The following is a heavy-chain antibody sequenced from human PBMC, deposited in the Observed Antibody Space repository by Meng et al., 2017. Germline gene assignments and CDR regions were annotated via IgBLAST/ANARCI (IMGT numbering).Heavy chain of an antibody. Sequence: QVYTGQAGAEVKQSWSSVKFSRKAFGGTLRSYAISWVRQDPGQGLEWMGGIIPIFGTANYAQKFQGRVTITTDESTSTAYMELSSLRSEDTAVYYCARGVNYGDDVYWGQGTLVTVSS. CDR2: IIPIFGTA. CDR1: GGTLRSYA. CDR3: ARGVNYGDDVY. D-gene: IGHD4-17*01. V-gene: IGHV1-69*01. J-gene: IGHJ4*02.